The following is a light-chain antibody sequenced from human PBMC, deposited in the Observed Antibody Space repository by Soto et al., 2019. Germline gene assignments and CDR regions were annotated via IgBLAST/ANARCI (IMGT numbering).Light chain of an antibody. V-gene: IGKV1-39*01. Sequence: DIQMTQSPPSLSASVGDRVTITCRASQSIRNYLNWYQQKPGKAPKLLIYYADILESGVSSRFSGSGSGTDFTLTISSLQPEDFATYYCQQSYSSLLFTFGPGTKVDV. CDR2: YAD. J-gene: IGKJ3*01. CDR3: QQSYSSLLFT. CDR1: QSIRNY.